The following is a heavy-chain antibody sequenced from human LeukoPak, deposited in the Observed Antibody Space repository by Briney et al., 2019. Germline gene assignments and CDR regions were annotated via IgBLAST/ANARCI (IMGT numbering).Heavy chain of an antibody. V-gene: IGHV4-4*07. CDR3: ATMFGESSDFDH. D-gene: IGHD3-10*02. J-gene: IGHJ4*02. Sequence: SETLSLTCVVSGGSIGAYYWNWIRQPAGKGLEWIGRLHSSGETTSNPSLMSRATMSLDTSRNHFSLNLTSVTAADTAIYYCATMFGESSDFDHWGQGTLVTVSS. CDR1: GGSIGAYY. CDR2: LHSSGET.